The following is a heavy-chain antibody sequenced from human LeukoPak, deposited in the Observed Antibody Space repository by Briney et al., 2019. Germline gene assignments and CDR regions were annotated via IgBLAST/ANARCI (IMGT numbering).Heavy chain of an antibody. CDR2: INPNSGGT. CDR3: ARDRTAAISVWFDP. D-gene: IGHD2-2*02. V-gene: IGHV1-2*02. Sequence: ASVKVSCKASAYTFTGYYMHWVRQAPGQGLEWMGWINPNSGGTNYAQKFQGRVTMTRDTSISTAYMELSRLRSDDTAVYYCARDRTAAISVWFDPWGQGTLVTVSS. J-gene: IGHJ5*02. CDR1: AYTFTGYY.